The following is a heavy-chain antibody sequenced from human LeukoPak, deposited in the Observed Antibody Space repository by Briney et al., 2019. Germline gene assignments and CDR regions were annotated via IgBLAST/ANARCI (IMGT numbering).Heavy chain of an antibody. D-gene: IGHD3-16*01. V-gene: IGHV3-23*01. J-gene: IGHJ4*02. CDR1: GFTFSSFA. CDR2: VSTSGVGT. CDR3: AKAYAVGSIDY. Sequence: PGGSLRLSCAASGFTFSSFAMSWIRQAPGKGLEWVSSVSTSGVGTYYADSVRGRFTISRDNSKSTVFLQMNSLRAEDSAVYYCAKAYAVGSIDYWGQGTLVTVSS.